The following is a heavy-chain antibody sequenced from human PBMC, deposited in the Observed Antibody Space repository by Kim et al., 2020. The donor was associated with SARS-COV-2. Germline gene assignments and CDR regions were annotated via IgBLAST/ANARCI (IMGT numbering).Heavy chain of an antibody. D-gene: IGHD4-17*01. Sequence: ASVKVSCKASGYTFTGYYMHWVRQAPGQGLEWMGRINPNSGGTNYAQKFQGRVTMTRDTSISTAYMELSRLRSDDTAVYYCARGTDDYGDSPFDYWGQGTLVTVSS. J-gene: IGHJ4*02. CDR1: GYTFTGYY. CDR2: INPNSGGT. CDR3: ARGTDDYGDSPFDY. V-gene: IGHV1-2*06.